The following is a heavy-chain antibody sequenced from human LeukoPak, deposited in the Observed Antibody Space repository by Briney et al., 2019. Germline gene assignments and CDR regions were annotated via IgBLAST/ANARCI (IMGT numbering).Heavy chain of an antibody. J-gene: IGHJ3*01. D-gene: IGHD2-21*02. CDR2: ISYSGNT. Sequence: SETLSLTCTVSGGSISSGDYYWSWIRQPPGKGLEWIGHISYSGNTYYNPSLKSRVTLSVDASKNQFSLNLTSVTAADTAIYYCARDFLRTASPDAFDFWGQGTMVTVSS. CDR3: ARDFLRTASPDAFDF. CDR1: GGSISSGDYY. V-gene: IGHV4-30-4*01.